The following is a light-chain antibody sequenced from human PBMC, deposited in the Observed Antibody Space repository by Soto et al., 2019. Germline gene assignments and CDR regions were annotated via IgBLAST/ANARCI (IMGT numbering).Light chain of an antibody. V-gene: IGKV1-39*01. CDR2: AVS. J-gene: IGKJ1*01. CDR1: QSISNY. CDR3: QQSYSTPWT. Sequence: DIQMTQSPSTLSASVGDRVTITCRASQSISNYLSWYQQKPGKAPKFLIYAVSTLESGVPSRFSGSGSGTDFTLTISSLQPEDVAIYYCQQSYSTPWTFGQGTKVDIK.